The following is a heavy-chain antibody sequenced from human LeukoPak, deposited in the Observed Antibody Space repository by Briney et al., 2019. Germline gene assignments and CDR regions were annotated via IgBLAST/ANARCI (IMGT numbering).Heavy chain of an antibody. V-gene: IGHV3-23*01. CDR3: AKRLYSSGWSAFDI. D-gene: IGHD6-19*01. CDR1: GFTFSDYP. J-gene: IGHJ3*02. Sequence: GGSLRLSCAASGFTFSDYPMTWVRQAPGKGLEWVLAILSPGDKHYADSVKGRFTISRDNSKNTLYLQMDSLRAEDTAVYYCAKRLYSSGWSAFDIWGQGTMVTVSS. CDR2: ILSPGDK.